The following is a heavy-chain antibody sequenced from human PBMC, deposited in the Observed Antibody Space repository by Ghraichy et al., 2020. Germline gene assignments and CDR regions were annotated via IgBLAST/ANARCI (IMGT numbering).Heavy chain of an antibody. V-gene: IGHV3-21*01. J-gene: IGHJ3*02. CDR2: ITRSSAYI. D-gene: IGHD5-18*01. CDR1: GFTFRSYG. CDR3: ARGLPVRVDDAFDI. Sequence: GASLRLSCVASGFTFRSYGMNWVRQAPGKGLEWVSSITRSSAYIYYADSVKGRFTVSRDNARNSLYLQMNSLRAEDTAVYYCARGLPVRVDDAFDIWGRGTTVTVSS.